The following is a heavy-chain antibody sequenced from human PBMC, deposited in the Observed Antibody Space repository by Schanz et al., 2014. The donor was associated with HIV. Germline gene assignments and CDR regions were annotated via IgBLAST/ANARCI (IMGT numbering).Heavy chain of an antibody. D-gene: IGHD1-20*01. CDR3: ARSVGYNDNWHDY. CDR1: GYTFKSFG. CDR2: ISGYNGNT. Sequence: QVQLVQSGAEVKRPGASVKVSCKASGYTFKSFGVTWVRQVPGQRPEWMGWISGYNGNTKFAQKFQGRVTMTRDTSTSTAYMELRSLTSDDTAVYYCARSVGYNDNWHDYGGQGTQVTVS. V-gene: IGHV1-18*01. J-gene: IGHJ4*02.